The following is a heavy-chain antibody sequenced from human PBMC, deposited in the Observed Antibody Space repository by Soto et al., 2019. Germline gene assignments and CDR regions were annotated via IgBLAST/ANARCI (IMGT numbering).Heavy chain of an antibody. CDR1: GGSISSYY. V-gene: IGHV4-59*01. Sequence: SETLSLTCTVSGGSISSYYWSWIRQPPGKGLESIGYIYYTGSTNYNPSLKSRVTISVDTSKNQFSLKLSSVTAADTAVYYCAKAGDYGDWDFDFWGQGALVTVSS. D-gene: IGHD4-17*01. J-gene: IGHJ4*02. CDR3: AKAGDYGDWDFDF. CDR2: IYYTGST.